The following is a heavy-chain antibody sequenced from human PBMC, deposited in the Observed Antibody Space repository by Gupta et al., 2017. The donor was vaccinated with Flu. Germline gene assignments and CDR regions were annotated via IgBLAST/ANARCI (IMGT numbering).Heavy chain of an antibody. CDR2: MRGDGDTT. D-gene: IGHD1-26*01. CDR3: ARGIRFGVGATDY. CDR1: GTTFSGFA. V-gene: IGHV3-23*02. Sequence: EVQLLESGGDLVQPGGSLRLSCAPSGTTFSGFAMTWVGQAPGKGLEWVAAMRGDGDTTFYEDAGRGRFKIATDKDTLYLKMNSLRVDDTAVYFCARGIRFGVGATDYWGQGARVTVSS. J-gene: IGHJ4*02.